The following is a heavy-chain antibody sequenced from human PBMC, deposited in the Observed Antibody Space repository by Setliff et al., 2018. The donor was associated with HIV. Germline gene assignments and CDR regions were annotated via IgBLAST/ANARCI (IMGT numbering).Heavy chain of an antibody. D-gene: IGHD6-19*01. CDR2: IYYSGST. CDR3: ARGYPGIAVAGLSYYYYYYMDV. J-gene: IGHJ6*03. Sequence: SETLSLTCAVYGGSFIGYYWSWIRQHPGKGLECIGSIYYSGSTNYNPSLKSRVTISVHTSKSQFSLKLSSVTAADTAVYYCARGYPGIAVAGLSYYYYYYMDVWGKGTTVTVSS. V-gene: IGHV4-59*01. CDR1: GGSFIGYY.